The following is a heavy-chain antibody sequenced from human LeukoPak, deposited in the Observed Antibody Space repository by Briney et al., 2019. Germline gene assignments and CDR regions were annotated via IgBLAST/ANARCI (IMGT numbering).Heavy chain of an antibody. V-gene: IGHV4-39*07. Sequence: SETLSLTCTVSGGSISGSSFYWGWFRQPPGKGLEWIGSIYYGGATHYSPSLESRLTVSVDTSRNQFSLKLSSVTAADTAVYYCARRGYSYGFDYWGQGTLVTVSS. J-gene: IGHJ4*02. D-gene: IGHD5-18*01. CDR3: ARRGYSYGFDY. CDR1: GGSISGSSFY. CDR2: IYYGGAT.